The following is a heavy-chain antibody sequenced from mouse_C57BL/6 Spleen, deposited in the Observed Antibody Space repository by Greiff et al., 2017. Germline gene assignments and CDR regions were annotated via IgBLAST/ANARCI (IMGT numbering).Heavy chain of an antibody. V-gene: IGHV1-69*01. CDR2: IDPSDSYT. J-gene: IGHJ2*01. CDR1: GYTFTSYW. D-gene: IGHD1-1*01. CDR3: ATTVVAVPFDY. Sequence: QVQLQQPGAELVMPGASVKLSCKASGYTFTSYWMLWVKQRPGPGLEWIGEIDPSDSYTNYNQKFKGKSTLTVDKSSSTAYMQLSSLTSEDSAVYYCATTVVAVPFDYWGQGTTLTVSS.